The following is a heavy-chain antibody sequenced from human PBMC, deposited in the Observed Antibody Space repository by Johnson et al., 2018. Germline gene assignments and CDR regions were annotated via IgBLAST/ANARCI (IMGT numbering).Heavy chain of an antibody. Sequence: VQLQESGGGLVQPGGSLRLSCEASGFTFNTYWMHWVRQAPGKGPMWVSRINTDGSIRNYADSVRGRFTISRDSAKNTLYLQMNSLRDVDTAVDSCARVREQVTPPGGDYWGQGTLVSVSS. CDR2: INTDGSIR. V-gene: IGHV3-74*01. J-gene: IGHJ4*02. CDR3: ARVREQVTPPGGDY. CDR1: GFTFNTYW. D-gene: IGHD1/OR15-1a*01.